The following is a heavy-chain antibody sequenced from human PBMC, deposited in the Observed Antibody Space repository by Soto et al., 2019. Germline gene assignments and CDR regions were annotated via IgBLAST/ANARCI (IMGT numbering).Heavy chain of an antibody. J-gene: IGHJ5*02. CDR1: GGSITSGGYY. Sequence: QVQLQESGPGLVKPSQTLSLTCTVSGGSITSGGYYWSWIRQHPGKGLEWIGYIYYSGFTYYNPSLTTRVTISVDSSKTPFSVTLRSVPAGDPALTYWPRSVFPWAKGPLVTVSS. V-gene: IGHV4-31*03. CDR3: PRSVFP. CDR2: IYYSGFT.